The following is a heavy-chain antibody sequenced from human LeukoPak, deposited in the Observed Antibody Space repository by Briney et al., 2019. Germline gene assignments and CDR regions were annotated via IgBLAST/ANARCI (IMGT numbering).Heavy chain of an antibody. V-gene: IGHV3-53*05. CDR2: IYSGGST. J-gene: IGHJ4*02. D-gene: IGHD3-10*01. Sequence: GGSLRLSCAASGFTVNSKYMSWVRQAPGKGLEWVSVIYSGGSTYYADSVKGRFTISRDNSKNTLYLQMNSLRPEDTAVYYCAKDSKRWKTYYYASGSYHFDYWGQGTLVTVSS. CDR3: AKDSKRWKTYYYASGSYHFDY. CDR1: GFTVNSKY.